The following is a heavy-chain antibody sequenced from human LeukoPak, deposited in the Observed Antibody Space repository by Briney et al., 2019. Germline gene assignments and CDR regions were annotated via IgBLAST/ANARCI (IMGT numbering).Heavy chain of an antibody. CDR2: IYYSGST. J-gene: IGHJ4*02. CDR3: ARNFSSGWFDY. V-gene: IGHV4-59*08. CDR1: GGSISSYY. Sequence: SETLSLTCTVSGGSISSYYWSWIRQPPGKGLEWIGYIYYSGSTSYNPSLKSRVTISVDTSKNQFSLKLSSVTAADTAVYYCARNFSSGWFDYWGQGTLVTVSS. D-gene: IGHD6-19*01.